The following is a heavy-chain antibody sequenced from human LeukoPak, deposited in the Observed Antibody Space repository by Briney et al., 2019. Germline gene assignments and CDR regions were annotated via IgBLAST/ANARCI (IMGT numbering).Heavy chain of an antibody. CDR3: AKRGYYYDSSGYYYFDQ. CDR2: ITGSGGSI. V-gene: IGHV3-23*01. CDR1: GFTFSSYA. Sequence: GGSLRLSCAASGFTFSSYAMTWVRQAPGKGLEWVSVITGSGGSIYYADSVKGRFTISRDNSKNTLYLQMNSLRAEDTAVYHCAKRGYYYDSSGYYYFDQWGQGTLVTVSS. D-gene: IGHD3-22*01. J-gene: IGHJ4*02.